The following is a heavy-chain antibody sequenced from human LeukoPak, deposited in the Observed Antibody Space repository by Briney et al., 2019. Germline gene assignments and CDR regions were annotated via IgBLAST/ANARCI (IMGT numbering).Heavy chain of an antibody. CDR2: ISWNSGSI. CDR1: GFTFDDYA. D-gene: IGHD2-15*01. CDR3: AKDMCGGCYIDAFDI. V-gene: IGHV3-9*01. Sequence: GGSLRLSCAASGFTFDDYAMHWVRQAPGKGLEWVSGISWNSGSIGYADSVKGRFTISRDNAKNSLYLQMNSLRAEDTALYYCAKDMCGGCYIDAFDIWGQGTMVTVSS. J-gene: IGHJ3*02.